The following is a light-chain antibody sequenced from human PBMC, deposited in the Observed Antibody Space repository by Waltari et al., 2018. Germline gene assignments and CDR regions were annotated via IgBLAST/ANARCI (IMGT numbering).Light chain of an antibody. CDR2: EVS. V-gene: IGLV2-23*02. CDR3: GAYTRSQTLL. Sequence: QSTLTQPASVSGSPGQSITISCSGTSRDVGHNYLVSWSQQHVGKAPKLILFEVSKRPSGVSHRVSASKSSDTASLTISGLQTEDEADYYCGAYTRSQTLLFGGGTKLTVL. CDR1: SRDVGHNYL. J-gene: IGLJ2*01.